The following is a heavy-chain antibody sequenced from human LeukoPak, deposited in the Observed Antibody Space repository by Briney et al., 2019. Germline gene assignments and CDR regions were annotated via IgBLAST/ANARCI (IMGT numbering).Heavy chain of an antibody. CDR2: TYYRSKWYN. CDR3: AREGEVGTTWSWFDP. D-gene: IGHD1-26*01. V-gene: IGHV6-1*01. J-gene: IGHJ5*02. CDR1: GDSVSSNSAA. Sequence: SQTLSLTCAISGDSVSSNSAAWNWIRQSPSRGLEWLGRTYYRSKWYNNYAVFVRSRITINPDTSENQFSLQLNSVTPEDTAVYYCAREGEVGTTWSWFDPWGQGTLVTVSS.